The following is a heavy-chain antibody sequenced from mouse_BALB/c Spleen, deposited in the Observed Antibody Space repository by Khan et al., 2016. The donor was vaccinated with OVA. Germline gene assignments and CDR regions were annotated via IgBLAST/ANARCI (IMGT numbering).Heavy chain of an antibody. J-gene: IGHJ3*01. CDR2: IWGGGST. D-gene: IGHD2-3*01. Sequence: QVQLKESGPGLVQPSQSLSITCTVSGFSLTNFGVHWIRQSPGRGLEWLGVIWGGGSTDYSAAFISRLSISKDNPKSQVFFKMNSLQPNDTAIYYWASLYEDGEGIAYWGQGTLVTVSA. CDR1: GFSLTNFG. V-gene: IGHV2-2*02. CDR3: ASLYEDGEGIAY.